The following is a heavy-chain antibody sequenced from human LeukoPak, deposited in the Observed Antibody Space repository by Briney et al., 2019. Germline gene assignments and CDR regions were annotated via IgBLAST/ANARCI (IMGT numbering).Heavy chain of an antibody. CDR3: ASSLKLSEAYYFDY. Sequence: SQTLSLTCTVSGGSISSGDYYWSWIRQPPGKGLEWIGYIYYSGSTYYNPSLKSRVTISVDTSKNQFSLKLSSVTAADTAVYYCASSLKLSEAYYFDYWGQGTLVTVSS. CDR2: IYYSGST. CDR1: GGSISSGDYY. D-gene: IGHD1-7*01. J-gene: IGHJ4*02. V-gene: IGHV4-30-4*01.